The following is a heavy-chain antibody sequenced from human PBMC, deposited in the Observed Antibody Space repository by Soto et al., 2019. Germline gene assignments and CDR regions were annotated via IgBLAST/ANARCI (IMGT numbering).Heavy chain of an antibody. V-gene: IGHV3-53*04. J-gene: IGHJ5*02. CDR1: GFTVSSNY. Sequence: PGGSLRLSCAASGFTVSSNYMSWVRQAPGKGLEWVSVIYSGGSTYYADSVKGRFTISRHNSKNTLYLQMNSLRAEDTAVYYCARGYYDSSGYYVPWFDPWGQGTLVTVSS. D-gene: IGHD3-22*01. CDR3: ARGYYDSSGYYVPWFDP. CDR2: IYSGGST.